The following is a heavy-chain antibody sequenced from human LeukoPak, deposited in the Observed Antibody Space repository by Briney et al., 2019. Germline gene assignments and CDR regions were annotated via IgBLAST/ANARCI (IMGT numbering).Heavy chain of an antibody. D-gene: IGHD3-10*01. CDR3: ARAPERWYSYGSYTYHYMDV. Sequence: SETLSLTCTISGYSISSDYYWAWIRQPPGQGLEWIGNIYHSGSTHYNPSLKGRLTISIDTSKNQFSLKLTSVTAADTAIYYCARAPERWYSYGSYTYHYMDVWGRGTTVTVSS. J-gene: IGHJ6*03. V-gene: IGHV4-38-2*02. CDR1: GYSISSDYY. CDR2: IYHSGST.